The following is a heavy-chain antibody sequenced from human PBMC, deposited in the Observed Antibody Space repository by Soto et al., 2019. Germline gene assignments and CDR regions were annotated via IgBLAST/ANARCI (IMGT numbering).Heavy chain of an antibody. J-gene: IGHJ4*02. Sequence: QVQVVESGGGVVQPGGSLRLSCAASGFTFSSYGMHWVRQAPGKGLEWVAVIRYDGSKKYYGDSVEGRFIIFRDNSKNTVDLQMNSLRAEDTAGYHCANILTGPTDYWGQGTPVTVSS. CDR2: IRYDGSKK. V-gene: IGHV3-30*02. CDR1: GFTFSSYG. D-gene: IGHD1-20*01. CDR3: ANILTGPTDY.